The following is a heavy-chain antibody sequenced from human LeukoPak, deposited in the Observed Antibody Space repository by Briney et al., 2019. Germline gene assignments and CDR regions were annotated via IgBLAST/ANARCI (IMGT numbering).Heavy chain of an antibody. V-gene: IGHV4-39*07. J-gene: IGHJ4*02. D-gene: IGHD3-10*01. CDR1: GGSISSSSYY. CDR3: ARRDYYGSGSYSTNHFDY. Sequence: PSETLSLTCTVSGGSISSSSYYWGWIRQPPGKGLEWIGEINHSGSTNYNPSLKSRVTISVDTSKNQFSLKLSSVTAADTAVYYCARRDYYGSGSYSTNHFDYWGQGTLVTVSS. CDR2: INHSGST.